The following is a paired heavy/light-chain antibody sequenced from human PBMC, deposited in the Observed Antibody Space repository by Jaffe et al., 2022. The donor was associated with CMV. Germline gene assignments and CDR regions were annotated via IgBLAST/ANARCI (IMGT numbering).Heavy chain of an antibody. CDR2: MNPNSVNT. CDR1: GYTFTSYD. J-gene: IGHJ3*02. CDR3: ARGIIEGPIDGGNDADAFNI. D-gene: IGHD3-16*02. V-gene: IGHV1-8*01. Sequence: QVQLVQSGAEVKRPGASVKVSCTTSGYTFTSYDINWVRQAAGQGLEWMGWMNPNSVNTGYAQKFQGRVTMTRNTSTSTAYMELNNLRSEDTAIYFCARGIIEGPIDGGNDADAFNIWGQGTMVTVSS.
Light chain of an antibody. CDR1: KLGDRY. CDR2: QDN. Sequence: SFELTQPPSVSVSPGQTASITCSGNKLGDRYACWYQQKPGQSPVLVIYQDNKRPSGIPERFSGSKSGNTATLTISGTQAMDEADYYCQAWDSSTVLFGGGTKVTVL. J-gene: IGLJ2*01. CDR3: QAWDSSTVL. V-gene: IGLV3-1*01.